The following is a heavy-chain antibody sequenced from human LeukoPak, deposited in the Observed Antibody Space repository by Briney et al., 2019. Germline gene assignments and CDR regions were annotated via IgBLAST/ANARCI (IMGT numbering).Heavy chain of an antibody. CDR1: GFTFSSYV. CDR2: ILGNGDRT. J-gene: IGHJ4*02. CDR3: AKSHHHVLSDY. Sequence: AGGSLRLSCVASGFTFSSYVMAWVRQAPGKGLEWVSSILGNGDRTYYADSVKGRFTISRDNSKNTLYLQMNSLRAEDTAVYYCAKSHHHVLSDYWGQGTLVTVSS. V-gene: IGHV3-23*01. D-gene: IGHD2-8*02.